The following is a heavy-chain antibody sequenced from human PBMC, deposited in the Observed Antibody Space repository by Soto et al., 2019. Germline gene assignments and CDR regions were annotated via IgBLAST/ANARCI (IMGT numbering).Heavy chain of an antibody. Sequence: GESLKISCKGSGYSFTSYWIGWVRQMPGKGLEWMGIIYPGDSDTRYSPSFQGQVTISADKSISTAYLQWSSLKASDTAMYYCARGGRYSGYDDAFDIWGQGTMVTVSS. V-gene: IGHV5-51*01. CDR2: IYPGDSDT. D-gene: IGHD5-12*01. CDR3: ARGGRYSGYDDAFDI. CDR1: GYSFTSYW. J-gene: IGHJ3*02.